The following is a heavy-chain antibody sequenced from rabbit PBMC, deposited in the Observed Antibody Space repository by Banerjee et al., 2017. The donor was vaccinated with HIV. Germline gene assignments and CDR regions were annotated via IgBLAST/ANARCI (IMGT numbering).Heavy chain of an antibody. CDR1: GFSFSSGYY. CDR2: IYAGDGST. Sequence: QSLEESGGDLVKPGASLTLTCTASGFSFSSGYYMCWVRQAPGKGLEWIACIYAGDGSTDYASWVNGRFTISKTSSTTVTLQMTSLTAADTATYFCARAAGDAGARYFTHLDLWGQGTLVTVS. CDR3: ARAAGDAGARYFTHLDL. J-gene: IGHJ3*01. D-gene: IGHD8-1*01. V-gene: IGHV1S40*01.